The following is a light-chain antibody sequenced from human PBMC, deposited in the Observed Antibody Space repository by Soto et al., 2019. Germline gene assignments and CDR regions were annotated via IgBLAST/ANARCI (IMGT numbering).Light chain of an antibody. V-gene: IGLV2-23*01. CDR3: CSNAAGSTDV. Sequence: QSALHQTASVSGSPGQSITISCTGTSSDVGSHNLVSWYQQFPGKAPKLIIFEASKRPSGVSNRFSGSKSGSTASLTISGLQAEDEADYYCCSNAAGSTDVFGSGTKVTVL. CDR1: SSDVGSHNL. CDR2: EAS. J-gene: IGLJ1*01.